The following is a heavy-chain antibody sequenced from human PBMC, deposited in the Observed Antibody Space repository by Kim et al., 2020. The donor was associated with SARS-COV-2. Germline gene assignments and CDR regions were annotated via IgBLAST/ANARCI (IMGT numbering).Heavy chain of an antibody. CDR3: ARGGGMWFLGSRYSSSWYDY. V-gene: IGHV4-34*01. Sequence: SETLSLTCAVYGGSFSGYYWSWIRQPPGKGLEWIGEINHSGSTNYNPSLKSRVTISVDTSKNQFSLKLSSVTAADTAVNYCARGGGMWFLGSRYSSSWYDYWGQGTLVTVSS. D-gene: IGHD6-13*01. J-gene: IGHJ4*02. CDR1: GGSFSGYY. CDR2: INHSGST.